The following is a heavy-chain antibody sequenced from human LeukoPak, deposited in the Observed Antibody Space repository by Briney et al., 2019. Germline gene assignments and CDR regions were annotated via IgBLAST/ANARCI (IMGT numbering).Heavy chain of an antibody. V-gene: IGHV4-59*01. J-gene: IGHJ5*02. Sequence: PSETLSLTCTVSGGSISSYYWSWIRQPPGKGLEWIGEIHHGGTTNYNPSLKSRVTISVDKSKNQFSLKLNSVTAADTAVYYCGYSSSWLGWFDPWGQGTLVTVSS. CDR3: GYSSSWLGWFDP. D-gene: IGHD6-13*01. CDR2: IHHGGTT. CDR1: GGSISSYY.